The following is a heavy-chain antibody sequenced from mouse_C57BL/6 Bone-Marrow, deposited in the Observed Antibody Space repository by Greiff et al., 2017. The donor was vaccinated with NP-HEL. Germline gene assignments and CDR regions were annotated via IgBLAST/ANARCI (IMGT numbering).Heavy chain of an antibody. CDR2: INPSSGYT. J-gene: IGHJ2*01. D-gene: IGHD2-12*01. Sequence: VKLMESGAELARPGASVKMSCKASGYTFTSYTMHWVKQRPGQGLEWIGYINPSSGYTKYNQKFKDKATLTADKSSSTAYMQLSSLTAEDSAVYYCAIYDVGDYWGQGTTLTVSS. CDR3: AIYDVGDY. CDR1: GYTFTSYT. V-gene: IGHV1-4*01.